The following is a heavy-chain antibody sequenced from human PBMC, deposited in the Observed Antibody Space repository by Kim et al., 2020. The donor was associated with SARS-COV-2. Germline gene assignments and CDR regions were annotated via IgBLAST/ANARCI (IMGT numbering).Heavy chain of an antibody. CDR3: ARGSGWAFDY. CDR2: T. J-gene: IGHJ4*02. V-gene: IGHV1-3*01. D-gene: IGHD6-19*01. Sequence: TKYSQKFRGRVTITRDTNASTAYMELSSLRSEDTAVYYCARGSGWAFDYWGQGTLVTVAS.